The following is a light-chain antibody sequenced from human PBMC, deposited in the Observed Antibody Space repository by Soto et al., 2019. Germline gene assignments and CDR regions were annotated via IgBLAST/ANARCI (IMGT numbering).Light chain of an antibody. J-gene: IGKJ2*01. CDR3: QQYNSYPYT. V-gene: IGKV1-5*01. CDR1: QSISTW. CDR2: GAS. Sequence: GDRVTITCRASQSISTWLAWYQQKPGKAPKLLIYGASSLASGVPSRFSGSGSGTEFTLTISSLQPDDFATYYCQQYNSYPYTFGQGTKVDIK.